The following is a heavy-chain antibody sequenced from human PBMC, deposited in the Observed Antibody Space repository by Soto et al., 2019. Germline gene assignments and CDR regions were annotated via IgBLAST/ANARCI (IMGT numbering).Heavy chain of an antibody. CDR1: GGSISGGTYL. CDR3: ARGTADYYFDY. CDR2: ISYTGGA. V-gene: IGHV4-31*03. Sequence: QVQLQESGPGLVKPSQTLSLTCTVSGGSISGGTYLWSYIRQHPGKGLEWIGYISYTGGAFYNPSLKRRVTISVDTSKNQFSLRLSSVTAADTAVYYCARGTADYYFDYWGQGILVTVSS. D-gene: IGHD4-17*01. J-gene: IGHJ4*02.